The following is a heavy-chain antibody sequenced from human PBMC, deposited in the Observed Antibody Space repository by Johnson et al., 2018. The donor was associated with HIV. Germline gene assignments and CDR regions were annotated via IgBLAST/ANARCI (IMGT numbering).Heavy chain of an antibody. CDR1: GFTFDDYA. CDR2: INWNGGST. CDR3: ARSSGYYGTDAFDI. V-gene: IGHV3-9*01. J-gene: IGHJ3*02. Sequence: VQLVESGGGLVQPGRSLRLSCAASGFTFDDYAMHWVRQAPGKGLEWVSGINWNGGSTYYADSVKGRFTISRDNAKNSLYLQMNSLRAEDTSLYYCARSSGYYGTDAFDIWGQGTMVTVSS. D-gene: IGHD3-22*01.